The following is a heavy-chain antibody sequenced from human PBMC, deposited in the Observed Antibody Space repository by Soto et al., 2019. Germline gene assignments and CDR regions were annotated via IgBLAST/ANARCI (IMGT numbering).Heavy chain of an antibody. J-gene: IGHJ4*02. CDR2: INHSGST. CDR1: GGSFSGYY. D-gene: IGHD2-15*01. V-gene: IGHV4-34*01. Sequence: SETLSLTCAVYGGSFSGYYWSWIRQPPGKGLEWIGEINHSGSTNYNPSLKSRVAISVDTSKNQFSLKLSSVTAADTAVYYCARRCSGGSCYSYFDYWGQGTLVTVSS. CDR3: ARRCSGGSCYSYFDY.